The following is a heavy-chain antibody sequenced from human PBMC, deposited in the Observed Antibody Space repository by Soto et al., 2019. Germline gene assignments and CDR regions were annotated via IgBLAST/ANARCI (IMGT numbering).Heavy chain of an antibody. D-gene: IGHD3-22*01. Sequence: ASVEVSCKASGYTFTSYGINWVRQGPGQGREGIGWNSAYNGNTNYAQKLQGRVTMTTDTSTSTAYMELRSLRSDDTAVYYCARATYYYDSSGYFSPRYYYYGMDVWGQGTTVTVSS. CDR2: NSAYNGNT. CDR3: ARATYYYDSSGYFSPRYYYYGMDV. V-gene: IGHV1-18*01. CDR1: GYTFTSYG. J-gene: IGHJ6*02.